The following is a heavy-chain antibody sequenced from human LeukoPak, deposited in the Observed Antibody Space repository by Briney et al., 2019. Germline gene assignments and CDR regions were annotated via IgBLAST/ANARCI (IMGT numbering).Heavy chain of an antibody. J-gene: IGHJ3*02. CDR1: GFTFSTYE. Sequence: GGSLRLSCAASGFTFSTYEMAWVRQAPGKGLEWIAYISRCGGNIYYADTVKGRFTMSTDKAKNSLYLQMKSLRADDTDVYYCARDGDSGYHAPFDIWGQGTMVTVSS. CDR2: ISRCGGNI. D-gene: IGHD5-12*01. V-gene: IGHV3-48*03. CDR3: ARDGDSGYHAPFDI.